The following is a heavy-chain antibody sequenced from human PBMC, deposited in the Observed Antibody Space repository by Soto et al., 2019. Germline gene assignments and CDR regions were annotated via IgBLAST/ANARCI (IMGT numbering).Heavy chain of an antibody. CDR3: ARGLTTVTPFDY. J-gene: IGHJ4*02. CDR2: IYHSGST. V-gene: IGHV4-30-2*01. CDR1: GGSISSGGYS. D-gene: IGHD4-17*01. Sequence: QLQLQESGSGLVKPSQTLSLTCAGSGGSISSGGYSWSWIRQPPGKGLEWIGYIYHSGSTYYNPSLKRRATISVDRPKNQVSLRLSSVTAADPRVDSCARGLTTVTPFDYWRQGTLVTVPS.